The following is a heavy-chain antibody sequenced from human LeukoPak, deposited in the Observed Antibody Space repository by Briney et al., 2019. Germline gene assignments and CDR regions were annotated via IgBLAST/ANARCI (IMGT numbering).Heavy chain of an antibody. CDR2: LSSSGTT. CDR3: ARGYSSNWYGNHFDY. J-gene: IGHJ4*02. CDR1: GGSITSSY. D-gene: IGHD6-13*01. Sequence: SGTLSLTCTVSGGSITSSYWNWIRQPAGRGLEWIGRLSSSGTTYNPSLKSRVTISVDTSKNQFSLKLSSVTAADTAVYYCARGYSSNWYGNHFDYWGQGTLVTVSS. V-gene: IGHV4-4*07.